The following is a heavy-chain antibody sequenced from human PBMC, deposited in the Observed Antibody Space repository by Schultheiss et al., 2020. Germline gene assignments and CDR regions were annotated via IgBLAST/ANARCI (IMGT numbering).Heavy chain of an antibody. Sequence: ASVKVSCKASGYPFTTYTITWVRQAPGQGLEWMGSISPYNGDTYYAQNLQDRVTMTTDTSTSTAYMELRSLRSDDTAVYYCARGAWNYDYWGQGTLVTVSS. V-gene: IGHV1-18*01. CDR1: GYPFTTYT. CDR3: ARGAWNYDY. J-gene: IGHJ4*02. CDR2: ISPYNGDT. D-gene: IGHD1-1*01.